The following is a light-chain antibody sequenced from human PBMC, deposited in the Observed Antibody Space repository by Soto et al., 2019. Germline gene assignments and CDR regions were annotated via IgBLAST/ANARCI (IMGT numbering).Light chain of an antibody. V-gene: IGKV3-15*01. CDR2: GAS. Sequence: EIVITQSPATLSVSPGERATLSCRASQSVSSNLAWYQQKPGQAPRLLIYGASTRATGIPARFSGSGSGTEFTLTISSLQSEDFAVYYCQQYNNWPLYTFGKGTKLEIK. J-gene: IGKJ2*01. CDR1: QSVSSN. CDR3: QQYNNWPLYT.